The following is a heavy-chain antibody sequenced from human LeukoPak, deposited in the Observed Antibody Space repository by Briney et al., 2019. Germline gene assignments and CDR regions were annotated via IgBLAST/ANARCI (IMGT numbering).Heavy chain of an antibody. CDR2: INDSGST. J-gene: IGHJ6*03. Sequence: SETLSLTCAVYGGSFGGYYWSWIRQPPGKGLEWIGEINDSGSTNYIPSLKSRVTISVDTSKNQFSLKLSSVTAADTAVYYCARMVTQGYQGFLYYYYYYMDVWGKGTTVTVSS. CDR3: ARMVTQGYQGFLYYYYYYMDV. V-gene: IGHV4-34*01. CDR1: GGSFGGYY. D-gene: IGHD4-23*01.